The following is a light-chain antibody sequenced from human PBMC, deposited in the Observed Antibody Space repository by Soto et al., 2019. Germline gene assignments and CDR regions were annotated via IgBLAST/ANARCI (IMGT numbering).Light chain of an antibody. J-gene: IGKJ3*01. V-gene: IGKV3-20*01. CDR3: QQYGSSPRFT. Sequence: EIVLTQSPGTLSLSPGERATLSCRASQSVSSSYLAWYQQKPGQAPRLLIYGASSRVTGIPDRFSGSGSGTDFTLTISRLEAEDFAVYYCQQYGSSPRFTFGPGTKVDIK. CDR1: QSVSSSY. CDR2: GAS.